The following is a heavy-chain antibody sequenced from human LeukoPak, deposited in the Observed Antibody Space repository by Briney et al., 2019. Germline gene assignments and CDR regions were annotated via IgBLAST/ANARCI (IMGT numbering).Heavy chain of an antibody. CDR2: IYTSGST. D-gene: IGHD3-3*01. CDR3: ARGSPTYLEWLSTFDY. Sequence: PSQTLSLTCTVSGGSISSGSYYWSWIRQPAGKGLEWIGRIYTSGSTNYNPSLKSRVTISVDTPKNQFSLKLSSVTAADTAVYYCARGSPTYLEWLSTFDYWGQGTLVTVSS. J-gene: IGHJ4*02. V-gene: IGHV4-61*02. CDR1: GGSISSGSYY.